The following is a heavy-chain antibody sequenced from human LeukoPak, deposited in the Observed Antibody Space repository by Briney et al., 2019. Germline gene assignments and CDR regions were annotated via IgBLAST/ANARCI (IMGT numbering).Heavy chain of an antibody. CDR2: FDPEDGET. J-gene: IGHJ4*02. V-gene: IGHV1-24*01. D-gene: IGHD3-3*01. Sequence: ASVKVSCKVSGYTLTELSMHWVRQAPGKGLEWKGGFDPEDGETIYAQKFQGRVTMTEDTSTDTAYMELSSLRSEDTAVYYCASSPPLYDFWSGWPHGYWGQGTLVTVSS. CDR3: ASSPPLYDFWSGWPHGY. CDR1: GYTLTELS.